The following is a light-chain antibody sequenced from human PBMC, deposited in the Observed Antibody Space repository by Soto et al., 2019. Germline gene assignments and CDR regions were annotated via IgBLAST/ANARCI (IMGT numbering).Light chain of an antibody. CDR2: TAS. J-gene: IGKJ5*01. CDR1: QGISSY. Sequence: DIQLTQSPSFLSASVGDGITISCRASQGISSYLAWYQQKPGKAPKLLIHTASTLQSGVPSRFSGSGAGTEFTLTISSLQPEDFATYYCQQRHSYPFTFGQGTRLEIK. V-gene: IGKV1-9*01. CDR3: QQRHSYPFT.